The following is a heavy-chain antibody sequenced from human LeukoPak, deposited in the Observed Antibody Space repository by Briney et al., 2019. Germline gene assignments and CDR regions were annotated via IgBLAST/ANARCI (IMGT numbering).Heavy chain of an antibody. CDR2: ISSSGSTI. V-gene: IGHV3-11*04. J-gene: IGHJ6*04. Sequence: GGSLRLSCAASGFTFSNAWMSWVRQAPEKGLEWVSYISSSGSTIYYADSVKGRFTISRDNAKNSLYLQMNSLRAEDTAVYYCAELGITMIGGAWGKGTTVTISS. D-gene: IGHD3-10*02. CDR3: AELGITMIGGA. CDR1: GFTFSNAW.